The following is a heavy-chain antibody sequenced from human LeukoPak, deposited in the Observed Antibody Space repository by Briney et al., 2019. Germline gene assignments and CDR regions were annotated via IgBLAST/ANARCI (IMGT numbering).Heavy chain of an antibody. Sequence: PSETLSLTCTVSGGSISSSSYYWGWIRQPPGKGLEWIGSIYYSGSTYYNPSLKSRVTISVDTSKNQFSLKLSSVTAADTAVYYCASDGIWFGPEERPPFFGYWGQGTLVTVSS. CDR2: IYYSGST. CDR1: GGSISSSSYY. CDR3: ASDGIWFGPEERPPFFGY. D-gene: IGHD3-10*01. V-gene: IGHV4-39*01. J-gene: IGHJ4*02.